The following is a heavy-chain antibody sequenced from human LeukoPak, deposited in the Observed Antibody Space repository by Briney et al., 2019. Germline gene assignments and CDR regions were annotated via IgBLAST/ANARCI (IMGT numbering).Heavy chain of an antibody. CDR3: ARDHYGGNSDY. J-gene: IGHJ4*02. CDR1: GFTFSSYW. V-gene: IGHV3-74*01. D-gene: IGHD4-23*01. CDR2: INTDGSST. Sequence: GGSLRLSCVASGFTFSSYWMHWVRQAPGKGLLWVSRINTDGSSTYYADSVKGRFTISRDNAKNTLYLQMNSLRAEDTAVYYCARDHYGGNSDYWGQGTLVTVSS.